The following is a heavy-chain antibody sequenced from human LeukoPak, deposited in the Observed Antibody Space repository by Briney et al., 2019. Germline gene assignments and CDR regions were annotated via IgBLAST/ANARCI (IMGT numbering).Heavy chain of an antibody. J-gene: IGHJ5*02. CDR3: ARDNYAGANWFDP. CDR1: GGTFSSYA. Sequence: SVKVSRKASGGTFSSYAISWVRQAPGQGLEWMGGIIPIFGTANYAQKFQGRVTITTDESTSTAYMELSSLRSEDTAVYYCARDNYAGANWFDPWGQGTLVTVSS. CDR2: IIPIFGTA. D-gene: IGHD1-7*01. V-gene: IGHV1-69*05.